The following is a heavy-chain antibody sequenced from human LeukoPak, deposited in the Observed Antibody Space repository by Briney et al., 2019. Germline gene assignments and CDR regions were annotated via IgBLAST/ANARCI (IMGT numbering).Heavy chain of an antibody. D-gene: IGHD6-19*01. J-gene: IGHJ4*01. CDR1: GFTFSRYW. Sequence: GGSLRLSCAASGFTFSRYWMHWVRQVPGKGLVWVSRINPDATIITYADSVRGRFTISRDNSKNTLYLQMNSLRAEDTAVYYCAKGIYSSGWSYFDYWGHGTLVTVSS. CDR3: AKGIYSSGWSYFDY. V-gene: IGHV3-74*01. CDR2: INPDATII.